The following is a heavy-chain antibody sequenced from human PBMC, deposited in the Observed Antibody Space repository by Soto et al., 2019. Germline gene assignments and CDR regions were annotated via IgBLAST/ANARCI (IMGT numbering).Heavy chain of an antibody. CDR3: ARGFDPRYYYYGMDV. CDR2: IYPGDSNT. V-gene: IGHV5-51*01. Sequence: GESLKISCKGSGYSFTNYWIGWVRQMPGKGLEWMGIIYPGDSNTRYSPSFQGQVTTSADKSISTAYLQWSSLKASDTAIYYCARGFDPRYYYYGMDVWGQGTTVTVSS. CDR1: GYSFTNYW. J-gene: IGHJ6*02.